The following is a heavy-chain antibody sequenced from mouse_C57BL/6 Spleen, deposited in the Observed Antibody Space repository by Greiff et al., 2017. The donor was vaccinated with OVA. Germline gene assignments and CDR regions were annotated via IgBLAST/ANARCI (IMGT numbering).Heavy chain of an antibody. J-gene: IGHJ2*01. CDR1: GYTFTDYN. V-gene: IGHV1-18*01. CDR2: INPNNGGT. Sequence: VQLKESGPELVKPGASVKIPCKASGYTFTDYNMDWVKQSHGKSLEWIGDINPNNGGTIYNQKFKGKATLTVDKSSSTAYMELRSLTSEDTAVYYCARGLYYDYDGGFDYWGQGTTLTVSS. D-gene: IGHD2-4*01. CDR3: ARGLYYDYDGGFDY.